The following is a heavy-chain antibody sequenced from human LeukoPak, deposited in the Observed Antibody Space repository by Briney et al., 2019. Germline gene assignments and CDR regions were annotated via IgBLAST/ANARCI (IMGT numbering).Heavy chain of an antibody. D-gene: IGHD3-9*01. Sequence: SVKVSCKASGGTFSSYAISWVRQAPGQGLEWMGRIIPILGIANYAQKFQGRVTITADKSTSTAYMELSSLRSEDTAVYYCAIVRYDLQFHYYYYCYGMDVWGQGTTVTVSS. CDR1: GGTFSSYA. V-gene: IGHV1-69*04. J-gene: IGHJ6*02. CDR3: AIVRYDLQFHYYYYCYGMDV. CDR2: IIPILGIA.